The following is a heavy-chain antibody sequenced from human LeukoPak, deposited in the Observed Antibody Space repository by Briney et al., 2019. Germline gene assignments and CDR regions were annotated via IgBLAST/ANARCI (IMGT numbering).Heavy chain of an antibody. CDR2: IIPILGIA. CDR3: ARATPGWKFDP. J-gene: IGHJ5*02. CDR1: GGTFSSYT. Sequence: SVKVSCKASGGTFSSYTISWVRQAPGQGLEWMGRIIPILGIANYAQKFQGRVTMTRNTSISTAYMELSSLRSEDTAVYYCARATPGWKFDPWGQGTLVTVSS. D-gene: IGHD1-1*01. V-gene: IGHV1-69*02.